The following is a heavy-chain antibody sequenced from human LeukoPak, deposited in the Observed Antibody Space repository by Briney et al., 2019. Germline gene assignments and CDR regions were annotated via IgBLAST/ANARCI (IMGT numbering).Heavy chain of an antibody. CDR3: ATIQIDAATFDH. J-gene: IGHJ4*01. D-gene: IGHD2-2*02. Sequence: PSETLSLTCGVSGDSVNNYHWSWIRQPPGKGLEWIGYISYSGSTSYNPSLKSRVTISIDTSKNQFSLKLISVTAADTAIYYCATIQIDAATFDHWGQGTVVTVSS. CDR1: GDSVNNYH. V-gene: IGHV4-59*02. CDR2: ISYSGST.